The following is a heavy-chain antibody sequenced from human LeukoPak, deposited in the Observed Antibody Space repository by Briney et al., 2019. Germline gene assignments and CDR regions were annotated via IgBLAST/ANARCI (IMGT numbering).Heavy chain of an antibody. CDR2: ISWNSGSI. J-gene: IGHJ3*02. Sequence: GRSLRLSCAASGFTFSSYAMHWVRQAPGKGLEWVSGISWNSGSIGYADSVKGRFTISRDNAKNSLYLQMNSLRAEDTAVYYCAKDERFQLWNKPGGAFDIWGQGTMVTVSS. D-gene: IGHD5-18*01. CDR3: AKDERFQLWNKPGGAFDI. V-gene: IGHV3-9*01. CDR1: GFTFSSYA.